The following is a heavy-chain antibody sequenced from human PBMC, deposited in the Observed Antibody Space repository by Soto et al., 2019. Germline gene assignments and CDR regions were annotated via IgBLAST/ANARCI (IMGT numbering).Heavy chain of an antibody. D-gene: IGHD5-18*01. CDR1: GFTFSSYG. Sequence: QVQLVESGGAVVQPGKSLRLSCAASGFTFSSYGMYWVRQAPGKGLEWVAAIAYDGSNKYHGDSVKGRFTISRDNSKNTLYLQMNSLRVEDTAVYYCAKDIVRYTYGARDFWGQGALVTVSS. CDR2: IAYDGSNK. V-gene: IGHV3-30*18. J-gene: IGHJ4*02. CDR3: AKDIVRYTYGARDF.